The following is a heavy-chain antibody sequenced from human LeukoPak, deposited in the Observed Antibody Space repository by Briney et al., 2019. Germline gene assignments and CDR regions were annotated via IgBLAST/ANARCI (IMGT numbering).Heavy chain of an antibody. Sequence: GASVKVSCKASGYRFISHYIHWVRRAPGLGPEWLGWMHAGNGNTRYPAKFEGRVTMTRDTYSNTAYMDLTSLTSDDTAIYYCAREGSYCVGGDCYSFDFWGQGTLITVSS. CDR2: MHAGNGNT. D-gene: IGHD2-21*02. J-gene: IGHJ4*02. V-gene: IGHV1-2*02. CDR3: AREGSYCVGGDCYSFDF. CDR1: GYRFISHY.